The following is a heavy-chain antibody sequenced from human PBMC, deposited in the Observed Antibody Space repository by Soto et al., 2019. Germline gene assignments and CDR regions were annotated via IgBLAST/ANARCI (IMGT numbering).Heavy chain of an antibody. Sequence: GGSLRLSCAASGFTFSSYAMSWVRQAPGKGLEWVSAISGSGGSTYYADSVKGRFTISRDNSKNTLYLQMNSLRAEDTAVYYCAKDRPSTMIVVVIPQYLSQGDAFDIWGQGTMVTVSS. V-gene: IGHV3-23*01. CDR1: GFTFSSYA. CDR2: ISGSGGST. CDR3: AKDRPSTMIVVVIPQYLSQGDAFDI. D-gene: IGHD3-22*01. J-gene: IGHJ3*02.